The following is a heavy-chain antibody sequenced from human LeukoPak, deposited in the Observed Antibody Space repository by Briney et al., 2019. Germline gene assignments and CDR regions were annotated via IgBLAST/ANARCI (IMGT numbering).Heavy chain of an antibody. V-gene: IGHV4-4*07. Sequence: SETLSLTCSVSGDSISYFYWSWIRQAAGKGLEWIGRISGSGSTDYNASLKSRVTMSVDTSKNQFSLKLSSVTAADTAVYYCARHRGKSYRYYYYMDVWGKGTTVTISS. CDR2: ISGSGST. D-gene: IGHD1-26*01. CDR1: GDSISYFY. CDR3: ARHRGKSYRYYYYMDV. J-gene: IGHJ6*03.